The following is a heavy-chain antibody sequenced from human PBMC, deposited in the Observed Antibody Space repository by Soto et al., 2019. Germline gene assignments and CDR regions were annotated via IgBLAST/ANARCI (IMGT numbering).Heavy chain of an antibody. V-gene: IGHV4-39*01. J-gene: IGHJ6*02. D-gene: IGHD1-1*01. CDR2: IYYSGIT. CDR3: ARRGQLELTHYYGMDV. CDR1: GGSISSSSYY. Sequence: SETLSLTCTVSGGSISSSSYYWGWIRHPPGKGLEWIGSIYYSGITYYNPSLKSRVTISVDTSKNQFSLKLSSVTAADTAVYYCARRGQLELTHYYGMDVWGQGTTVTVSS.